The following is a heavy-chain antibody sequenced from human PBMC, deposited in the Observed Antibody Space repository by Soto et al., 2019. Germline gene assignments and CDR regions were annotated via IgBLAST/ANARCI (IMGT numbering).Heavy chain of an antibody. CDR2: ISYDGSNK. J-gene: IGHJ6*02. V-gene: IGHV3-30-3*01. CDR3: AGGDTFYAMGV. CDR1: GFTFSNYI. D-gene: IGHD5-18*01. Sequence: QLQLVESGGGVVQPGRSLRLSCAASGFTFSNYIMHWVRQAPGKGLEWVAFISYDGSNKDYADSVKGRFTISRDNSKNTLYAQFRTLRPDDTAVYYCAGGDTFYAMGVWGPGAPVSVSS.